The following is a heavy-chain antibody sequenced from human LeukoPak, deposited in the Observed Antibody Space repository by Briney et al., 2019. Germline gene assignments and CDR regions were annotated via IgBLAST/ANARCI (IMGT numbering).Heavy chain of an antibody. CDR1: GFTFSDAW. Sequence: GGSLRLSCAASGFTFSDAWMNWVRQAPGKGLEWVGHIKSKAYGGTTDSAAPVKGRFTISRDDSKSTLYLQMNSLKIEDTAVYYCTTVKTYCSGGSCYYDYYYGMDVWGQGTTVTVSS. CDR2: IKSKAYGGTT. V-gene: IGHV3-15*07. J-gene: IGHJ6*02. D-gene: IGHD2-15*01. CDR3: TTVKTYCSGGSCYYDYYYGMDV.